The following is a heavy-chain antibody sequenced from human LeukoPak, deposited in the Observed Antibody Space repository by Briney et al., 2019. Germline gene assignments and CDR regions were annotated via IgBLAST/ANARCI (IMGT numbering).Heavy chain of an antibody. V-gene: IGHV3-9*01. CDR1: GFTFDDYA. D-gene: IGHD2-15*01. CDR3: AKDGGYCSGDSCYYFDY. CDR2: ISWNSGSI. J-gene: IGHJ4*02. Sequence: GGSLRLSCAASGFTFDDYAMHWVRQAPGKGLEWVSGISWNSGSIGYADSVKGRFTISRDNAKNSLYLQMNSLRAEDTALYYCAKDGGYCSGDSCYYFDYWGQGTLVTVSS.